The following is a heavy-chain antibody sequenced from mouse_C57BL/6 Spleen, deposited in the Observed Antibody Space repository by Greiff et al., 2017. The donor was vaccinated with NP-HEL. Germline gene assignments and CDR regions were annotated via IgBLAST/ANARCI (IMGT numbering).Heavy chain of an antibody. V-gene: IGHV5-4*01. J-gene: IGHJ2*01. CDR3: ARERNSEYFDY. D-gene: IGHD3-1*01. Sequence: EVQLQESGGGLVKPGGSLKLSCAASGFTFSSYAMSWVRQTPEKRLEWVATISDGGSYTYYPDNVKGRFTISRDNAKNNLYLQMSHLKSEDTAMYYCARERNSEYFDYWGQGTTLTVSS. CDR2: ISDGGSYT. CDR1: GFTFSSYA.